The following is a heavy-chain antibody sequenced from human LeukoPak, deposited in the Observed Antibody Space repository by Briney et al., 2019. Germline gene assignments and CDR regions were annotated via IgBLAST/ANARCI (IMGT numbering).Heavy chain of an antibody. CDR2: IYYSGST. V-gene: IGHV4-59*11. Sequence: SETLSLTCTVSGGSISSHYWSWIRQPPGKGLEWIGYIYYSGSTNYNPSLKSRVTISVDTSKNQFSLKLSSVTAADTAVYYCARESLDGAGTFDYWGQGTLVTVSS. CDR3: ARESLDGAGTFDY. J-gene: IGHJ4*02. D-gene: IGHD6-13*01. CDR1: GGSISSHY.